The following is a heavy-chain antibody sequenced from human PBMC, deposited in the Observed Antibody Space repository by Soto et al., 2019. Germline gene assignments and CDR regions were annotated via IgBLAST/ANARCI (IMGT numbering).Heavy chain of an antibody. D-gene: IGHD1-7*01. J-gene: IGHJ3*02. CDR2: ISWNSGNI. Sequence: EVLLVESGGGLVQPGRSLRVSCAASGFTFDDYAMHWVRQAPGKGLEWVSGISWNSGNIGYADSVKGRFTISRDNAKNSLYLQMNSLRADDTALYYCAKDSTTYNWNYDAFDIWGQGTMVTVSS. V-gene: IGHV3-9*01. CDR1: GFTFDDYA. CDR3: AKDSTTYNWNYDAFDI.